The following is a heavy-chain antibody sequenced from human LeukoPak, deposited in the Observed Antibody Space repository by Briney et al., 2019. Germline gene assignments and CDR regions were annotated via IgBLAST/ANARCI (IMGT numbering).Heavy chain of an antibody. CDR2: INPSGGTT. D-gene: IGHD2-15*01. CDR3: ATGYCSGGSCYYGLQPFDP. CDR1: GYTFTSYH. Sequence: ASVKVSCKASGYTFTSYHMRWVRQAPGQGLEWMGIINPSGGTTNYAQKFRGRVTMTRDMSTSTVYMELSSLRSEDMAVYYCATGYCSGGSCYYGLQPFDPWGQGTLVTVSS. J-gene: IGHJ5*02. V-gene: IGHV1-46*01.